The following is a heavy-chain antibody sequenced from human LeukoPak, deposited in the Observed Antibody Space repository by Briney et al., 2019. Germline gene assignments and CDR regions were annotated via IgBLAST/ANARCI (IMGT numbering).Heavy chain of an antibody. J-gene: IGHJ5*02. V-gene: IGHV4-59*01. CDR2: IYYSGSA. D-gene: IGHD4/OR15-4a*01. Sequence: SETLSLTCTVSGGSISAYYWSWIRQPPGKGLEWIGYIYYSGSASYNPPLNSRLTISLDTSKNQFSLRLRSVTAADTALYFCARESEGCFDPWGQGTLVTVSS. CDR3: ARESEGCFDP. CDR1: GGSISAYY.